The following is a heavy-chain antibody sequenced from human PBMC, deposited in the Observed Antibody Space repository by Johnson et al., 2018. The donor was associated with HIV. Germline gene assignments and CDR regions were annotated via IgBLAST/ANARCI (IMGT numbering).Heavy chain of an antibody. J-gene: IGHJ3*02. V-gene: IGHV3-15*01. D-gene: IGHD3-22*01. CDR2: IKSKTDGGTT. CDR1: GFTFSNAW. CDR3: TTGAAYYYDSSGYRDAFDI. Sequence: EVQLVESGGGLVKPGGSLRLSCAASGFTFSNAWMSWVRQAPGKGLEWVGRIKSKTDGGTTDYAAPVKGRFTISRDDSKNTLYLQMNSLKTEDTAVYYCTTGAAYYYDSSGYRDAFDIWGQGTMVTVSP.